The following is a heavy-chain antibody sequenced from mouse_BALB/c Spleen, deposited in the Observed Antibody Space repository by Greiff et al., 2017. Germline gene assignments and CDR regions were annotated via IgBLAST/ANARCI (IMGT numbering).Heavy chain of an antibody. D-gene: IGHD1-1*01. J-gene: IGHJ3*01. CDR3: ARGEGGSSPFAY. CDR1: GFTFSSYA. Sequence: EVQVVESGGGLVKPGGSLKLSCAASGFTFSSYAMSWVRQTPEKRLEWVASISSGGSTYYPDSVKGRFTISRDNARNILYLQMSSLRSEDTAMYYCARGEGGSSPFAYWGQGTLVTVSA. CDR2: ISSGGST. V-gene: IGHV5-6-5*01.